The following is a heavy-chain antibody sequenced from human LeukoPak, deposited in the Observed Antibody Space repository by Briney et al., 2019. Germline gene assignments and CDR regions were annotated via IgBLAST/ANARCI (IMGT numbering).Heavy chain of an antibody. CDR2: IIPIFGTA. D-gene: IGHD6-6*01. Sequence: SVKVSCKASGGTFSSYAISWVRQAPGQGLEWMGGIIPIFGTANYAQKFQGRVTITADKSTSTAYMELSSLRSEDTAVYYCASHAAQRVAFDIWGQGTVVTVSS. V-gene: IGHV1-69*06. CDR1: GGTFSSYA. J-gene: IGHJ3*02. CDR3: ASHAAQRVAFDI.